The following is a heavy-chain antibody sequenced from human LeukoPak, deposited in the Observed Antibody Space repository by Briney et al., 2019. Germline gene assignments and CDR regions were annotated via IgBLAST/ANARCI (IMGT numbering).Heavy chain of an antibody. CDR3: VRVCGGVSSDVFDM. V-gene: IGHV3-53*05. D-gene: IGHD2-21*01. J-gene: IGHJ3*02. CDR2: TTRGGRS. Sequence: PGGSLRLSCAASGFTLSSNYMSWVRQAPGKGLDWVSVTTRGGRSCYADSVMGPFTVSRDNCKCALYLPMNSLCADDTDVYYCVRVCGGVSSDVFDMWGEATMVTVS. CDR1: GFTLSSNY.